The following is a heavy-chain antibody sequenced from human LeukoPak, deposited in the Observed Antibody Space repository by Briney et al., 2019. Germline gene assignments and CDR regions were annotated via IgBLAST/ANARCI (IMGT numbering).Heavy chain of an antibody. CDR3: ARRDGYCSSTSCYADYYYGMDV. Sequence: GESLKISCKGSGYSFTSYSISWVRQMPGKGLEWMGIIYPGDSDTTYSPSFQGQVTISADKSISTAYLQWSSLKASDTAMYYCARRDGYCSSTSCYADYYYGMDVWGQGTTVTVSS. CDR1: GYSFTSYS. D-gene: IGHD2-2*03. J-gene: IGHJ6*02. V-gene: IGHV5-51*01. CDR2: IYPGDSDT.